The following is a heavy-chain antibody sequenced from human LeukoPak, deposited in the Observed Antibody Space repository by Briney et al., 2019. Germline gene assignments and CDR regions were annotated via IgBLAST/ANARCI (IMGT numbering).Heavy chain of an antibody. CDR3: ARDGDILTGYYKYYFDY. V-gene: IGHV3-21*01. D-gene: IGHD3-9*01. CDR1: GFTFSSYS. CDR2: ITTSSSYI. Sequence: GGSLRLSCAGSGFTFSSYSMNWVRQAPGKGLEWISSITTSSSYIYYADSVKGRFTISRDNAKNSLYLQMDSLRAEDTAVYYCARDGDILTGYYKYYFDYWGQGTLVTVSS. J-gene: IGHJ4*02.